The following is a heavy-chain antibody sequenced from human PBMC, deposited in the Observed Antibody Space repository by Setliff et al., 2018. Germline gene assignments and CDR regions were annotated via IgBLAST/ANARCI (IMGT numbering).Heavy chain of an antibody. D-gene: IGHD4-17*01. CDR3: ARHRGVDYGDLYYYYYYMDV. J-gene: IGHJ6*03. CDR1: GYSFTSYW. V-gene: IGHV5-51*01. Sequence: PGESLTISCKGSGYSFTSYWIGWVRQMPGKGLEWMGIIYPGDSDTRYSPSFQGQVTISADKSISTAYLQWSSLKASDTAMYYCARHRGVDYGDLYYYYYYMDVWGKGTTVTVSS. CDR2: IYPGDSDT.